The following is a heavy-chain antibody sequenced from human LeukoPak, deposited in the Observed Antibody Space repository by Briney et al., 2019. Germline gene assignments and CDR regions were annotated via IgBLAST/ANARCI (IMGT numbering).Heavy chain of an antibody. CDR3: ARGPMTTAGYAFDF. V-gene: IGHV4-59*01. D-gene: IGHD1-1*01. CDR1: GGSISSYY. Sequence: PSETLSPTCTVSGGSISSYYWSWMRQPPGKGLEWIGYTYYTGSTNYNPSLKSRVTISVDTSKNHFSLKLSSVTAADTAVYYCARGPMTTAGYAFDFWGQGTMVTASS. J-gene: IGHJ3*01. CDR2: TYYTGST.